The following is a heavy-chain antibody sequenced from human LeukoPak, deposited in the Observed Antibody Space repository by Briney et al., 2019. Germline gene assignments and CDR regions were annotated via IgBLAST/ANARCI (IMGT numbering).Heavy chain of an antibody. CDR1: GFNFSTFT. D-gene: IGHD6-13*01. Sequence: GGSLRLSCAASGFNFSTFTMNWVRQAPGKGLEWVSSITSSGSTIFYADSVKGRFTVSRDNAKNSLYLQVYSLTVEDAATYYCARLRTGRFSTSWFDYWGQGSLVTVSS. J-gene: IGHJ4*02. CDR2: ITSSGSTI. V-gene: IGHV3-48*04. CDR3: ARLRTGRFSTSWFDY.